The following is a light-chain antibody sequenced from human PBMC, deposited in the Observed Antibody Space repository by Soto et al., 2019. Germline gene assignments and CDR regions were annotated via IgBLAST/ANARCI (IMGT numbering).Light chain of an antibody. CDR1: QIIISY. Sequence: DIQMTQSPSSLSASVGDRVTITCRASQIIISYLNWYQQKPGKAPKLLIYAASSLQSGVPSRFSGSGSVTDFTLTISSLQPEDFATYYCQQSYSTLITFGQGTRLEIK. CDR3: QQSYSTLIT. J-gene: IGKJ5*01. V-gene: IGKV1-39*01. CDR2: AAS.